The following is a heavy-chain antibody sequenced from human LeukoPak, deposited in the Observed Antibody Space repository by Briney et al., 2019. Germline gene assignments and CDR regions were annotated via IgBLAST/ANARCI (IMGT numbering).Heavy chain of an antibody. CDR2: ISGSGYST. Sequence: PGGSLRLSCAASGFSFTDSAMTWVRQAPGKGLEWVSVISGSGYSTYYADSVKGRFTISRDNSKNTLYLQMNSLRAEDTAVYYCAKDRSGSTAEYFQDWGQGTLVTVSS. V-gene: IGHV3-23*01. CDR1: GFSFTDSA. D-gene: IGHD3-10*01. J-gene: IGHJ1*01. CDR3: AKDRSGSTAEYFQD.